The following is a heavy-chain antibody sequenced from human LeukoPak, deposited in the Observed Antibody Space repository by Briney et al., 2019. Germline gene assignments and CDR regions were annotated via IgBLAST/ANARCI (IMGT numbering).Heavy chain of an antibody. V-gene: IGHV3-33*08. D-gene: IGHD6-6*01. CDR3: ARDQQTWYSSSVDY. Sequence: GGSLPLSCAASGFTFSSYSMNWVRQAPGKGREWVAVIWYDGSNKYYGDSVKGRFTISRDNSKNPLYLQMSSLRAEDTAVYYCARDQQTWYSSSVDYWGQGTLVTVSS. CDR2: IWYDGSNK. J-gene: IGHJ4*02. CDR1: GFTFSSYS.